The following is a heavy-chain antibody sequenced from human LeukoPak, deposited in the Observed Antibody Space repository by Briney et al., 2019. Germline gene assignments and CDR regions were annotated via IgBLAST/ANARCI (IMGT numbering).Heavy chain of an antibody. V-gene: IGHV1-69*01. J-gene: IGHJ4*02. CDR2: IIPIFGTA. CDR3: ARAGAYYYDSSGLIFDY. CDR1: GGTFSSYA. D-gene: IGHD3-22*01. Sequence: SVKVSCKASGGTFSSYAISWVRQAPGQGLEWMGGIIPIFGTANYAQKFQGRVTITADESTSTAYMELSSLRSEDTAVYYCARAGAYYYDSSGLIFDYWGQGTLVTVSS.